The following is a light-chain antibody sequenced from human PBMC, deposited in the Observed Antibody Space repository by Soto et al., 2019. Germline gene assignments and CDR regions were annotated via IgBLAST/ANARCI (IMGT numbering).Light chain of an antibody. J-gene: IGKJ1*01. CDR3: QQYNSYSPWT. V-gene: IGKV1-5*03. CDR1: QSISSW. Sequence: DIQMTQSPSTLSASVGDRVTITCRASQSISSWVAWYQQKPGKAPKLPIYKASSLESGVPSRFSGRGSGTEFTLTISSLQPDDFATYYCQQYNSYSPWTFGQGTKVEI. CDR2: KAS.